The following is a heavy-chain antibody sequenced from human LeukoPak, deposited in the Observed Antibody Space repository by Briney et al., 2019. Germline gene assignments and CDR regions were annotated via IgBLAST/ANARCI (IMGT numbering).Heavy chain of an antibody. CDR2: IFYSGST. CDR1: GYSISSGYY. D-gene: IGHD3-10*01. V-gene: IGHV4-38-2*02. J-gene: IGHJ3*02. Sequence: SETLSLTCTVSGYSISSGYYWGWIRPPPGKGLEWIGNIFYSGSTYYSPSLKSRVTISLDTSRNQFSLKLNSVTAADTAVYYCAKSNGYGLVDIWGQGTMVTVSS. CDR3: AKSNGYGLVDI.